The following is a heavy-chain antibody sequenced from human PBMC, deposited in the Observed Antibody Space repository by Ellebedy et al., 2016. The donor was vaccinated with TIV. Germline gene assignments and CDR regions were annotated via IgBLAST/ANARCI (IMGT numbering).Heavy chain of an antibody. CDR1: GGSISRSSSY. CDR2: IYYTGST. CDR3: ARWFGELLYVRWFDP. J-gene: IGHJ5*02. V-gene: IGHV4-39*01. Sequence: SETLSLTCTVSGGSISRSSSYWGWIRQPPQTGLEWIGSIYYTGSTFYNPSLKSRVTISVYTSKSQFSLRLTSVTAADTAVYYCARWFGELLYVRWFDPWGQGTLVTVSS. D-gene: IGHD3-10*01.